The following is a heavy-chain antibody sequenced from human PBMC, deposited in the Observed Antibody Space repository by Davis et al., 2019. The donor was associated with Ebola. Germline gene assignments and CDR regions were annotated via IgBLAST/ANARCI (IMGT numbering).Heavy chain of an antibody. Sequence: SLKISCAASGFTFDDYAMHWVRQAPGKGLEWVSGISWNSGSIGYADSVKGRFTISRDNSKNSLYLQMNSLRTEDTALYYCAKASTVTTFVPFDYWGQGTLVTVSS. V-gene: IGHV3-9*01. CDR2: ISWNSGSI. CDR1: GFTFDDYA. CDR3: AKASTVTTFVPFDY. J-gene: IGHJ4*02. D-gene: IGHD4-17*01.